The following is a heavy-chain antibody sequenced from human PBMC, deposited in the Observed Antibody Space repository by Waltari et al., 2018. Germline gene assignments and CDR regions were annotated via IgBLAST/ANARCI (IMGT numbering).Heavy chain of an antibody. J-gene: IGHJ3*02. D-gene: IGHD6-19*01. Sequence: QVQLQESGPGLVKPSETLSLTCTVSGGSISSYYWRWIRPPPRKGLEWIGRIYTSGSTNYNPSLKSRVTMSVDTSKNQFSLKLSSVTAADTAVYYCARDPGGIAVAGTGAFDIWGQGTMVTVSS. V-gene: IGHV4-4*07. CDR1: GGSISSYY. CDR3: ARDPGGIAVAGTGAFDI. CDR2: IYTSGST.